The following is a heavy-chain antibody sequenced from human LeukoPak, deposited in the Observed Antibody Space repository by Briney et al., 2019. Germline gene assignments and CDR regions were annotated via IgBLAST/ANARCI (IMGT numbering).Heavy chain of an antibody. V-gene: IGHV3-66*01. J-gene: IGHJ4*02. CDR3: ARATYYYGSGSYYQLDY. CDR1: GFTVSSNY. CDR2: IYSGGST. D-gene: IGHD3-10*01. Sequence: GGSLRLSCAASGFTVSSNYMSWVRQAPGKGLEWVSVIYSGGSTYYADSVKGRFTISRDNSKNTLYLQMNSLRAEDTAVYYCARATYYYGSGSYYQLDYWGQGTLVTVSS.